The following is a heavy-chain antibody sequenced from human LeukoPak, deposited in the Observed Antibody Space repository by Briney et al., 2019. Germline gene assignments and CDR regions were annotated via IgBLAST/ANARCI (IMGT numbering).Heavy chain of an antibody. D-gene: IGHD3-3*01. CDR2: IPYDGSNK. CDR3: ARGVYYDFWSGFGPDSFDY. V-gene: IGHV3-30*04. CDR1: GFTFSSYA. J-gene: IGHJ4*02. Sequence: PGGSLRLSCAASGFTFSSYAMHWVRQAPGKGLEWVAVIPYDGSNKYYADSVKGRFTISRDNSKNTLYLQMNSLRAEDTAVYYCARGVYYDFWSGFGPDSFDYWGQGTLVTVSS.